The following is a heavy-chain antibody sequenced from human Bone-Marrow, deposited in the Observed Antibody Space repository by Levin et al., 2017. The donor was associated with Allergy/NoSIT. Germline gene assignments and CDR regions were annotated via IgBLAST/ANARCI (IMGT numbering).Heavy chain of an antibody. V-gene: IGHV3-30*18. J-gene: IGHJ6*02. Sequence: LSLTCAASGFTFSSYGMHWVRQAPGKGLEWVAVISYDGSNKYYADSVKGRFTISRDNSKNTLYLQMNSLRAEDTAVYYCAKDCSSSQLTYYYYGMDVWGQGTTVTVSS. D-gene: IGHD6-13*01. CDR2: ISYDGSNK. CDR1: GFTFSSYG. CDR3: AKDCSSSQLTYYYYGMDV.